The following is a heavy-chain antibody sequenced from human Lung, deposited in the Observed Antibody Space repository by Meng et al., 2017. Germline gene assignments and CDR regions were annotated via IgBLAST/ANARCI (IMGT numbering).Heavy chain of an antibody. CDR3: ARDEDISAAGKLFGDY. V-gene: IGHV1-2*06. CDR2: LDPKRGDT. J-gene: IGHJ4*02. Sequence: QVQRVQSGCDVNKPGASVKVSCKPSRYSCPDSLSHWWPRVPGQGPEWMGRLDPKRGDTHYAQRFQGRVTMTGDTSISTAYMALSGLRSDDTAMYYCARDEDISAAGKLFGDYWGQGTLVTVSS. CDR1: RYSCPDSL. D-gene: IGHD6-25*01.